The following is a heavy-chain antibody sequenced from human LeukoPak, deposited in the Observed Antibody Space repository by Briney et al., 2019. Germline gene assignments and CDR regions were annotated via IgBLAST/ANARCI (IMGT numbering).Heavy chain of an antibody. CDR1: GGSFSGYY. CDR3: ASKKAAAGSFDY. J-gene: IGHJ4*02. Sequence: SETLSLTCAVYGGSFSGYYWSWIRQPPGKGLEWIGEINHSGSTNYNPSLKSRVTISVDTSKNQFSLKLSSVTAADTAVYYCASKKAAAGSFDYWGQGTLVTVSS. V-gene: IGHV4-34*01. CDR2: INHSGST. D-gene: IGHD6-13*01.